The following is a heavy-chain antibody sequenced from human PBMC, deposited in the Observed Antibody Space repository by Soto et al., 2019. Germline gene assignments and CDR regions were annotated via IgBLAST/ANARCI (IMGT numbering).Heavy chain of an antibody. J-gene: IGHJ6*02. D-gene: IGHD2-15*01. V-gene: IGHV1-69*13. CDR2: IIPIFGTA. CDR3: ARVPSGGSSDYYGMDV. CDR1: GGTFSIYA. Sequence: GASVKVSCKASGGTFSIYAISCVLQAPVRGLEWMEGIIPIFGTANYAQKFQGRVTITADESTSTAYMELSSLRSEGTAVYYCARVPSGGSSDYYGMDVWGQGTTVTVSS.